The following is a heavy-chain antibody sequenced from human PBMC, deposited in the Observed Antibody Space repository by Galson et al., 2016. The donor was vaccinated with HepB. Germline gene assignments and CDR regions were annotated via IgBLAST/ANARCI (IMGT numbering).Heavy chain of an antibody. V-gene: IGHV2-5*02. J-gene: IGHJ4*02. CDR1: GFALSSSGMA. CDR2: IFWDDDT. Sequence: PALVKPTQTLTLTCTFSGFALSSSGMAVGWLRQPPGKALEWLALIFWDDDTRYSPSLKSRLTITKDSSKNQVGLKMTNMDHVDTGTYYCARKVTRSHGNPFDQWGQGTQVTVSS. D-gene: IGHD1-1*01. CDR3: ARKVTRSHGNPFDQ.